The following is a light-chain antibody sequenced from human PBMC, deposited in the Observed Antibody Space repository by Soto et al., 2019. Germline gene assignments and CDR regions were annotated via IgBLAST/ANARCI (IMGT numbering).Light chain of an antibody. CDR3: KQYYSYPPLT. CDR1: QGISSY. Sequence: AIRMTQSPSSLSASTEDRVTITCRASQGISSYLAWYQQKPGKAPKLLIYAASTLQSGVPSRFSGSGSGTDFTLTISCLQSEDFATYYCKQYYSYPPLTFGGGTKVEIK. V-gene: IGKV1-8*01. CDR2: AAS. J-gene: IGKJ4*01.